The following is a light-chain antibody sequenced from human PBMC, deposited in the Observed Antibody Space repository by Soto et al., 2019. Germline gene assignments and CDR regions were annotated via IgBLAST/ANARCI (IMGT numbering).Light chain of an antibody. V-gene: IGKV1-5*03. J-gene: IGKJ1*01. CDR3: QQYNNYPWT. CDR1: QSISSW. Sequence: DIPMTQSPSTLSASVGDRVTITCRASQSISSWLAWYQQKPVKAPKLLIYKASSLESGVPSRFSGSGSGTEFTLTISSLQPDDFSTYYCQQYNNYPWTFGQGTKVEIK. CDR2: KAS.